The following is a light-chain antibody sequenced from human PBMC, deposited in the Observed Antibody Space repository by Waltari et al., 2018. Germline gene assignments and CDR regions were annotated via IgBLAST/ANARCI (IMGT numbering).Light chain of an antibody. V-gene: IGKV4-1*01. Sequence: DIVMTQSPDSLAVSLGERATINCKSSQTVLYSSNNKNFLSWYQQKEGQPPKLLINWASTREFGVPDRFSGSGSGTDFTLTISSLQAEDVAVYYCQQYYRTPPTFGQGTKLEIK. J-gene: IGKJ2*01. CDR1: QTVLYSSNNKNF. CDR2: WAS. CDR3: QQYYRTPPT.